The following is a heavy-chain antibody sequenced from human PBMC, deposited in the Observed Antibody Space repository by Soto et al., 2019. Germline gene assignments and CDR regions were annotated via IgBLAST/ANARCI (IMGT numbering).Heavy chain of an antibody. CDR2: IFYSGST. D-gene: IGHD2-8*01. CDR1: GGSISSGGYY. CDR3: VRLIGNSWLDS. Sequence: PSETLSLTCTVSGGSISSGGYYWSWIRQHPGKGLEWIGYIFYSGSTYYNPSLKSRITISPDTSNNQLSLQLNSVTPDDTAVYYCVRLIGNSWLDSWGQGTLVTVSS. V-gene: IGHV4-31*08. J-gene: IGHJ5*01.